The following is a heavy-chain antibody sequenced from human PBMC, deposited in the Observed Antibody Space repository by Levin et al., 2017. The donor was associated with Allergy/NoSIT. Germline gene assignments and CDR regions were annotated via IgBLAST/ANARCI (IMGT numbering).Heavy chain of an antibody. CDR2: IYHSGST. CDR3: ARDTKGLADY. Sequence: PSETLSLTCAVYGGSFSGYYWSWIRHPPGQGLEWIGEIYHSGSTNHNPSLKSRVTISVDTSKNQFSLKLSSVTAADTAVYYCARDTKGLADYWGQGTLVTVSS. J-gene: IGHJ4*02. CDR1: GGSFSGYY. D-gene: IGHD6-19*01. V-gene: IGHV4-34*01.